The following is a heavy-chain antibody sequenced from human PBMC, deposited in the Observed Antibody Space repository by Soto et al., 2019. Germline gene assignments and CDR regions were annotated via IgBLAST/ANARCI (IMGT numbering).Heavy chain of an antibody. CDR3: AKPGITIFGVVSDYYYMDV. D-gene: IGHD3-3*01. CDR2: ISGSGGST. CDR1: GFTFSSYA. Sequence: GGSLRLSCSASGFTFSSYAMSWVRQAPGKGLEWVSAISGSGGSTYYADSVKGRFTISRDNSKNTLYLQMNSLRAEDTAVYYCAKPGITIFGVVSDYYYMDVWGKGTTVTVSS. J-gene: IGHJ6*03. V-gene: IGHV3-23*01.